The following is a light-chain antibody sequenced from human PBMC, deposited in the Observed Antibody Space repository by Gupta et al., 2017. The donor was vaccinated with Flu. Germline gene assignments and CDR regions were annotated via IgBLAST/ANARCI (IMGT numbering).Light chain of an antibody. Sequence: QSALTQPASVSGSPGQSITISCTGTSNDIGRYDYVSWFQQHPGHALKLLIFEVSLRPSGVSERFSGSKSGNTASLTISGLQPEDEADYYCTSYITSSAPYVFGTGTKVTVL. CDR2: EVS. V-gene: IGLV2-14*01. CDR3: TSYITSSAPYV. J-gene: IGLJ1*01. CDR1: SNDIGRYDY.